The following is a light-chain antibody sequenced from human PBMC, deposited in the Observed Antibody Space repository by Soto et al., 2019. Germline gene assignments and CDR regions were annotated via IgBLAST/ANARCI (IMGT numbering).Light chain of an antibody. CDR3: QQYYSYPHT. J-gene: IGKJ3*01. CDR1: QGISSY. CDR2: AAS. Sequence: IRLTQSPSSLSASTGDRVTITCRASQGISSYLAWYQQKPGKAPKLLIYAASTLQSGVPSRFSGSGSGTDFTLTISCLQSEDFATYYCQQYYSYPHTFGPGTKVDIK. V-gene: IGKV1-8*01.